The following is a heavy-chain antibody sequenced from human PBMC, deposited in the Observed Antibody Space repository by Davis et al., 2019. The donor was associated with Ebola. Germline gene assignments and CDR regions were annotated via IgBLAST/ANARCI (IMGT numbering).Heavy chain of an antibody. V-gene: IGHV4-34*01. D-gene: IGHD6-6*01. Sequence: SETLSLTCAVYGGSFSGYYWSWIRQPPGKGLEWIGEINHSGSTNYKSSLKSRVTISVDTSKNQFSLKLSSVTAADTAVYYCARGIKQLGYYYYYYMDVWGKGTTVTVSS. CDR3: ARGIKQLGYYYYYYMDV. CDR2: INHSGST. CDR1: GGSFSGYY. J-gene: IGHJ6*03.